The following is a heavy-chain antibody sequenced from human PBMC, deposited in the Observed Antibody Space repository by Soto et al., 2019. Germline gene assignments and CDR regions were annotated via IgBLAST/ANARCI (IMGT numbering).Heavy chain of an antibody. Sequence: EVQLVESGGGLVQPGGSLRLSCAASGFTFSSYWMYWVRQAPGKGLVWVSRINSDGSGKTYADSVKGRFTISRDNAKNTLYLQINSLRAEDTAVYYCARDYYGFGDYWGQGTLVTVSS. CDR2: INSDGSGK. V-gene: IGHV3-74*01. D-gene: IGHD3-10*01. CDR3: ARDYYGFGDY. CDR1: GFTFSSYW. J-gene: IGHJ4*02.